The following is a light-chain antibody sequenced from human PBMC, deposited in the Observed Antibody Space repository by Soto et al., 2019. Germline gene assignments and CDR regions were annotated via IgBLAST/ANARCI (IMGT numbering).Light chain of an antibody. CDR2: AAS. V-gene: IGKV1-8*01. J-gene: IGKJ1*01. CDR3: QQYYSYST. Sequence: AIRMTQSPSSLSASTGDRVTITCRASQGISSYLAWYQQKPGKAPKLLIYAASTLQIGVPSRFSGSGSGTDFTLTISCLQSEDFATYYWQQYYSYSTFGQGTKVEIK. CDR1: QGISSY.